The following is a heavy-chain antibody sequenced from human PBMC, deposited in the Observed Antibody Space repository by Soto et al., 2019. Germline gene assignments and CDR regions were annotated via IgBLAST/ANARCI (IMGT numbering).Heavy chain of an antibody. J-gene: IGHJ4*02. V-gene: IGHV4-34*01. CDR3: ARCYGSGSYYGVTMVFDY. Sequence: SETLSLTCAVYGWSFSGYYWSWIRQPPGKGLEWIGEINHSGSTNYNPSLKSRVTISVDTSKNQFSLKLSSVTAADTAVYYCARCYGSGSYYGVTMVFDYWGQGTLVTVSS. CDR1: GWSFSGYY. CDR2: INHSGST. D-gene: IGHD3-10*01.